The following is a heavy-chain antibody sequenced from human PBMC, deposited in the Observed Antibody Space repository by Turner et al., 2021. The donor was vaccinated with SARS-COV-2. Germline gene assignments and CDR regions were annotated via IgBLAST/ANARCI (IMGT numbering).Heavy chain of an antibody. CDR2: ISSSSSTI. J-gene: IGHJ6*02. CDR1: GFTFSSYF. V-gene: IGHV3-48*02. CDR3: ARADYGGNNYYYGMDV. Sequence: EVQLVESGEGLVQPGGSLRLSCAASGFTFSSYFMNWVRQAPGKGLEWVSYISSSSSTIYYADSVKGRFTISRDNAKNSLYLQMNSLRDEDTAVYYCARADYGGNNYYYGMDVWGQGTTVTVSS. D-gene: IGHD4-17*01.